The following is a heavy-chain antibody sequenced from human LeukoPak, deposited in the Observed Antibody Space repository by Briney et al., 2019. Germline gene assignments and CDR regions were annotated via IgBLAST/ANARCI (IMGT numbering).Heavy chain of an antibody. Sequence: PGRSLGLSCAASGFTFDDYAMHWVRQAPGKGLEWVSGISWNSGSIGYADSVKGRFTISRDNAKNSLYLQMNSLRAEDTALYYCAKELTYYYDSSGYAGPFDYWGQGTLVTVSS. D-gene: IGHD3-22*01. CDR2: ISWNSGSI. CDR3: AKELTYYYDSSGYAGPFDY. V-gene: IGHV3-9*01. CDR1: GFTFDDYA. J-gene: IGHJ4*02.